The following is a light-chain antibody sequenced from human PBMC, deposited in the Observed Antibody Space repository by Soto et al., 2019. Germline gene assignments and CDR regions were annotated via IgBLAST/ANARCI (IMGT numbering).Light chain of an antibody. V-gene: IGKV2-28*01. CDR1: KSLLHNNGYNY. Sequence: DIVMTQSPLSLPVTPGEPASISCRSSKSLLHNNGYNYLDWYLQKPGQSPQLLIYLGSNRASGVPDGFSGSGSGTDSTLKISRVEAEDVGVYYCMQPLQSWTFGQGTKVDIK. J-gene: IGKJ1*01. CDR3: MQPLQSWT. CDR2: LGS.